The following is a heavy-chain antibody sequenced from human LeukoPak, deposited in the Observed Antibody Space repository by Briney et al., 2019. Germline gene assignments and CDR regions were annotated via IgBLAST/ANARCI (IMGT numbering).Heavy chain of an antibody. V-gene: IGHV4-39*07. Sequence: SETLSLTCVVSGGSISSSSYYWGWIRRPPGKGLEWIGNIYYSGNTHYSPSLKSRVTISVDTSKNQFSLKLRSVTAADTAVYYCASFYFGGLYYFDYWGQGTLVAVSS. CDR1: GGSISSSSYY. CDR2: IYYSGNT. J-gene: IGHJ4*02. D-gene: IGHD2/OR15-2a*01. CDR3: ASFYFGGLYYFDY.